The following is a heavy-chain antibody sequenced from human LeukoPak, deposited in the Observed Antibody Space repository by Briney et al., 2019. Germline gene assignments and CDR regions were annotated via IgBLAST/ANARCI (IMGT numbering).Heavy chain of an antibody. V-gene: IGHV3-21*01. CDR3: ARDPWGVDSSGYYYDY. J-gene: IGHJ4*02. CDR2: VSPPGGGT. Sequence: GGSLRLSCAASGFTFSNHGMNWVRQAPGKGLEWLSGVSPPGGGTYYADSVKGRFTISRDNAKNSLYLQMNSLRAEDTAVYYCARDPWGVDSSGYYYDYWGQGTLVTVSS. D-gene: IGHD3-22*01. CDR1: GFTFSNHG.